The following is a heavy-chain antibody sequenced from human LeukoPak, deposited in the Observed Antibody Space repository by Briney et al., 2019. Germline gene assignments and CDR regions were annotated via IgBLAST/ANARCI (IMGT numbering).Heavy chain of an antibody. CDR3: ARDWRDSSSWYEAFDI. CDR2: IYYSGST. V-gene: IGHV4-39*07. J-gene: IGHJ3*02. D-gene: IGHD6-13*01. Sequence: SETLSLTCTVSGGSISSSSYYWGWIRQPPGKGLEWIGSIYYSGSTYYNPSLKSRVTISVDTSKNQFSLKLSSVTAADTAVYYCARDWRDSSSWYEAFDIWGQGTMVTVSS. CDR1: GGSISSSSYY.